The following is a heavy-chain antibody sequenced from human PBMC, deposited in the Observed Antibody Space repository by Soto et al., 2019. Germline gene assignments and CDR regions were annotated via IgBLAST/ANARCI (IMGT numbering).Heavy chain of an antibody. V-gene: IGHV3-7*03. CDR2: IERHGNDK. CDR1: GFIFGFYW. J-gene: IGHJ4*02. Sequence: EVHLEESGGDLVQPGGSLRLSCSASGFIFGFYWMTWVRQAPGKGLEWVANIERHGNDKYYVDSVTGRFTIYRDNAKNSLFLQMNNLRAEDTAVYFCARIRATDYEIDYWGQGTLVTVSS. D-gene: IGHD3-22*01. CDR3: ARIRATDYEIDY.